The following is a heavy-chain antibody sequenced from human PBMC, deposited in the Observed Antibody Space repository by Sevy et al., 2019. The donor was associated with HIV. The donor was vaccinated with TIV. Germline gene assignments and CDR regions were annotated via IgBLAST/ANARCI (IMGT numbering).Heavy chain of an antibody. CDR1: GFTVSSNY. CDR3: ARPATGHHYYYYGMDV. J-gene: IGHJ6*02. Sequence: GGSLRLSCAASGFTVSSNYMSWVHQAPGKGLEWVSVIYSGGSTYYADSVKGRFTISRDNSKNTLYLQMNSLRAEDTAVYYCARPATGHHYYYYGMDVWGQGTTVTVSS. CDR2: IYSGGST. V-gene: IGHV3-53*01.